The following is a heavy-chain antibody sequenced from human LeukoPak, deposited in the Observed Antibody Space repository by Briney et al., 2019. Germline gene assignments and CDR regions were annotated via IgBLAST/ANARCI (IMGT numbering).Heavy chain of an antibody. CDR3: ASTGIDAFDI. Sequence: GGSLRLSCAASGFTFSSYAMSWVRQAPGKGLEWVSSISSSSSYIYYADSVKGRFTISRDNAKNSLYLQMNSLRAEDTAVYYCASTGIDAFDIWGQGTMVTVSS. V-gene: IGHV3-21*01. J-gene: IGHJ3*02. CDR1: GFTFSSYA. D-gene: IGHD1-14*01. CDR2: ISSSSSYI.